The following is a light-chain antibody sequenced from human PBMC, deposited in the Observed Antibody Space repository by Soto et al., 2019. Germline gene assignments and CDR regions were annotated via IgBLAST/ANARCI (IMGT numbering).Light chain of an antibody. J-gene: IGLJ3*02. CDR2: DVS. Sequence: QSVLTQPASVSGSPGQTITISCTGAVSEVAAYTYVSWYQQHPGKGPKLIIYDVSNRPLGVSNRFSGSKSGTTASLTISGLQAEDEADYYRSSFTRIVGLFGGGTKLTVL. CDR1: VSEVAAYTY. V-gene: IGLV2-14*01. CDR3: SSFTRIVGL.